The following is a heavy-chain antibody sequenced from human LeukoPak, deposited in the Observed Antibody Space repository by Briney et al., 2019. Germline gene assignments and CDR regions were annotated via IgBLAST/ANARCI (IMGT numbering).Heavy chain of an antibody. D-gene: IGHD3-9*01. V-gene: IGHV1-2*02. CDR2: INPKSGGT. CDR1: GYTFSGYY. J-gene: IGHJ4*02. Sequence: ASVKVSCKASGYTFSGYYMHWVRQAPGQGLEWMGWINPKSGGTNEAQKFHDRVTMTRDTSIRTAYMEVSRLRSDDTAVYYCARSSDILTGENFDYWGQGTLVTVSS. CDR3: ARSSDILTGENFDY.